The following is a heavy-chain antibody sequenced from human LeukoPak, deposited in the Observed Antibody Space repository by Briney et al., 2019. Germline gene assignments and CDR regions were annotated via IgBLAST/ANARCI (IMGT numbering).Heavy chain of an antibody. CDR2: INPYSGGT. CDR3: AGEPPSSYDSSGYYGY. V-gene: IGHV1-2*02. D-gene: IGHD3-22*01. CDR1: GYTFTGYY. J-gene: IGHJ4*02. Sequence: ASVKVSCKASGYTFTGYYMHWVRQAPGQGLEWMGWINPYSGGTNYAQKFQGRVTMTRDTSISTAYMELSRLRSDDTAVYYCAGEPPSSYDSSGYYGYWGQGTLVTVSS.